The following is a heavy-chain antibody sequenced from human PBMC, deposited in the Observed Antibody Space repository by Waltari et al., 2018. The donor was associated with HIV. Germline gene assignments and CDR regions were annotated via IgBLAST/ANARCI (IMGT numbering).Heavy chain of an antibody. Sequence: QVQLQQWGAGMLKPSETLSLTCAVYGGSFSNYFWSWIRQHPGKGLAWIGEINHSGSTNNNPSLKSRGTISADTSKKQFSLNLTSLTAADTAVYYCARHEPHSGNYYQDAFDIWGRGTMVTVSS. CDR3: ARHEPHSGNYYQDAFDI. J-gene: IGHJ3*02. D-gene: IGHD1-26*01. CDR1: GGSFSNYF. CDR2: INHSGST. V-gene: IGHV4-34*04.